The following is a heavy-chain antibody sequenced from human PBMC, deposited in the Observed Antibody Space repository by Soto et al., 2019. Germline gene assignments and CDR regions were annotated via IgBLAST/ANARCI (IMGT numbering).Heavy chain of an antibody. CDR2: INPNSGGT. J-gene: IGHJ4*02. Sequence: GSVQVSCKASGYTFSDYYIHWVRQAPGQGLEWMGWINPNSGGTKYAPKFQGGVTMTRDTSITTAYMELSRLRSGDTAVYYCAREPATAKPEGVDFWGQGTLVTVSS. CDR3: AREPATAKPEGVDF. CDR1: GYTFSDYY. D-gene: IGHD1-1*01. V-gene: IGHV1-2*02.